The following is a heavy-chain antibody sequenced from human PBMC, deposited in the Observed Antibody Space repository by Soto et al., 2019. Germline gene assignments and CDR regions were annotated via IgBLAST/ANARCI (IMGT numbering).Heavy chain of an antibody. D-gene: IGHD3-3*01. J-gene: IGHJ4*01. Sequence: QVHLVQSGAEVKKPGSSVKVSCKASGGSFSTYAINWLRQAPGQGLEWMGGIIPLFGTANYAQNFQDRFTFTADKSTTTPYMEVRSLTSEDTAVYYCATGFWSGPIAHYFDYWGQGTLVTVSS. CDR1: GGSFSTYA. CDR3: ATGFWSGPIAHYFDY. CDR2: IIPLFGTA. V-gene: IGHV1-69*06.